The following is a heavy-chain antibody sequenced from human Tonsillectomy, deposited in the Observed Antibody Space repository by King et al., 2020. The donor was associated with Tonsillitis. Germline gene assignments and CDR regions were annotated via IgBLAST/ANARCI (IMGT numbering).Heavy chain of an antibody. CDR1: GGSFSGYY. J-gene: IGHJ6*02. D-gene: IGHD3-3*01. V-gene: IGHV4-34*01. CDR3: ARVFTSGYYFGLWDNYYYGMDV. CDR2: INHSGST. Sequence: VQLQQWGAGLLKPSETLSLTCAVYGGSFSGYYWSWIRQPPGKGLEWIGEINHSGSTNYNPSLKSRVTVSVDTSKNQFSLKLSSVTAADTAVYYCARVFTSGYYFGLWDNYYYGMDVWGQGTTVTVSS.